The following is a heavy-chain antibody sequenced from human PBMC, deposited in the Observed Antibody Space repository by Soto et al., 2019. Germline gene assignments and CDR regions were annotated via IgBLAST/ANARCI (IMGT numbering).Heavy chain of an antibody. J-gene: IGHJ6*03. CDR3: ARAGSAGPPPV. D-gene: IGHD1-1*01. Sequence: SETLSLTCTVSGGSITNYYWSWIRQSPGKGLEWIGYIYYSGTTNYNPSLKSRVTLSVDTSKDQFSLNLTSVTAADTAVYYCARAGSAGPPPVWGKGTTVTVS. CDR1: GGSITNYY. V-gene: IGHV4-59*01. CDR2: IYYSGTT.